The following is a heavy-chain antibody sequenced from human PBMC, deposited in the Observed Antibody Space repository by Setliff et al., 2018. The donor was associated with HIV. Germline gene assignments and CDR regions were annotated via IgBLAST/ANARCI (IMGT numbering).Heavy chain of an antibody. CDR1: GGSISRYY. CDR3: ARGPSLQTTLFDY. V-gene: IGHV4-59*01. J-gene: IGHJ4*02. Sequence: SETLSLTCTVSGGSISRYYWSWIRQPPGKGLEWIGYIYYSRSTDYNPSLKSRVTISVDTSKNQFSLKLTSVTAADTAVYYCARGPSLQTTLFDYWGQGTLVTVSS. CDR2: IYYSRST.